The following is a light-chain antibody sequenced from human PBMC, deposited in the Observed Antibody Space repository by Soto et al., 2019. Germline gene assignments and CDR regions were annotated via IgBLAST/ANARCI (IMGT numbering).Light chain of an antibody. CDR2: VAT. CDR3: QVWASTAEFFV. J-gene: IGLJ1*01. CDR1: NIGSKV. V-gene: IGLV3-21*02. Sequence: SYELTQPPSVSVAPGQTAKITCGGDNIGSKVVHWYKQRPGQAPVAVVFVATDRPSGIPDRISASRSRDTATLTISRVDAGDEADYYCQVWASTAEFFVFGSGTKVTVL.